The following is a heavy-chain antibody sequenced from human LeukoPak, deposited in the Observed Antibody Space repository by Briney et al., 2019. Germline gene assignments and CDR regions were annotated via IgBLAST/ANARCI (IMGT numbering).Heavy chain of an antibody. CDR1: GYSISSGYY. CDR2: IYHSGST. J-gene: IGHJ4*02. D-gene: IGHD3-10*01. V-gene: IGHV4-38-2*02. Sequence: KPSETLSLTCTVSGYSISSGYYWGWIRQPPGQGLEWIGSIYHSGSTYYNPSLKSRVTISVDTSKNQFSLKLSSVTAADTAVYYCAGVDPDGSGSGRRQFDYWGQGTLVTVSS. CDR3: AGVDPDGSGSGRRQFDY.